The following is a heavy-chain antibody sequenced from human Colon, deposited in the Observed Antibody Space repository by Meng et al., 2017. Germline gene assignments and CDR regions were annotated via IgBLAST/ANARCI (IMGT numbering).Heavy chain of an antibody. CDR2: IRYSADS. CDR1: CYSIGCSLL. D-gene: IGHD7-27*01. CDR3: VRGYLGTPVVHFDF. V-gene: IGHV4-4*02. Sequence: VHLSASRARLVKPLETLCPNGAVSCYSIGCSLLWGCFRQSPEKGLEWIGEIRYSADSSDDPSLKSRVTMTMDKSKNHFSLNLTSVSAAYTAIYYCVRGYLGTPVVHFDFWGQGALVTVSS. J-gene: IGHJ4*02.